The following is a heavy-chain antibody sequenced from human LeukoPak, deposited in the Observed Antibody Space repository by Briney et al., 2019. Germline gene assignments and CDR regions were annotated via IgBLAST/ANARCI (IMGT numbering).Heavy chain of an antibody. CDR3: ASDYYDSSGYVDY. J-gene: IGHJ4*02. V-gene: IGHV4-39*01. Sequence: SETLSLTCTVSGGSISSSSYYWGWIRQPPGKGLEWIGSIYYSGSTYYNPSLKSRVTIPVDTSKNQFSLKLSSVIAADTAVYYCASDYYDSSGYVDYWGQGTLVTVSS. CDR1: GGSISSSSYY. CDR2: IYYSGST. D-gene: IGHD3-22*01.